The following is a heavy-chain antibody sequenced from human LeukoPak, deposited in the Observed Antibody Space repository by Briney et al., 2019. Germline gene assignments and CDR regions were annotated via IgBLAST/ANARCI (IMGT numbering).Heavy chain of an antibody. CDR3: ARLTWIQLWQARYYFDY. Sequence: SETLSLTCTVSGGSISSSSYYWGWIRQPPGKGLEWIGSIYYSGSTYYNPSLKSRVTISVDTSKNQFPLKLSSVTAPDTAVYYCARLTWIQLWQARYYFDYWGQGTLVTVSS. J-gene: IGHJ4*02. CDR2: IYYSGST. V-gene: IGHV4-39*01. D-gene: IGHD5-18*01. CDR1: GGSISSSSYY.